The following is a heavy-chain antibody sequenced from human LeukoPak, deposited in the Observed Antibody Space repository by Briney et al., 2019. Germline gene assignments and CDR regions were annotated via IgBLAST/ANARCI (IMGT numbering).Heavy chain of an antibody. D-gene: IGHD4-23*01. CDR2: IYTSGST. V-gene: IGHV4-4*07. CDR3: ARGGTNYGGNSAYYYGMDV. CDR1: GGSISSYY. Sequence: SETLSLTCTVSGGSISSYYWSWIRQPAGKGLEWIGRIYTSGSTNYNPSLKSRVTMSVDTSKNQFSLKLSSVTAADTAVYYCARGGTNYGGNSAYYYGMDVWGQGTTVTVSS. J-gene: IGHJ6*02.